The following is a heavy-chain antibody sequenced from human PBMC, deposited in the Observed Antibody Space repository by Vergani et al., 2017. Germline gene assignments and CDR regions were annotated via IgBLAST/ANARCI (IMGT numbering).Heavy chain of an antibody. CDR2: INPSGGHT. Sequence: QVQVVQSGAEGKKSGASVKVSCKTSGYTFSNYYMHWVRQAPGQGLEWMGIINPSGGHTNYAQKFQGRVTMTRDTSTSTVYMELSSLRSEDTAIYYCARGDYVILTGYRYWGQGTLVTVSA. CDR3: ARGDYVILTGYRY. J-gene: IGHJ4*02. D-gene: IGHD3-9*01. V-gene: IGHV1-46*03. CDR1: GYTFSNYY.